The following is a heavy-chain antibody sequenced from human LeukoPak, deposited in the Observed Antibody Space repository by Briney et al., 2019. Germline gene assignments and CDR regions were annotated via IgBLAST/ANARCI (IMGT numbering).Heavy chain of an antibody. V-gene: IGHV3-30-3*01. CDR2: ISYDGSNK. Sequence: GVSLRLSCAASGFTFSSYAMHWVRQAPVKGLEWVAVISYDGSNKYYADSVKGRFTISRDNSKNTLYLQMNSLRAEHTAVYYCASQEQRLLDYWGQGTLVTVSS. D-gene: IGHD6-25*01. J-gene: IGHJ4*02. CDR1: GFTFSSYA. CDR3: ASQEQRLLDY.